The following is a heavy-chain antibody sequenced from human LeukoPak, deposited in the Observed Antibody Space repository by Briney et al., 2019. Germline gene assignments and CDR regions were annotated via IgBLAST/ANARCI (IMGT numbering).Heavy chain of an antibody. CDR3: ARMYSSGWYYFDY. D-gene: IGHD6-19*01. CDR2: IDWDDDK. CDR1: GFSLTTSAMC. Sequence: SGPTLVNPTQTLTLTCTFSGFSLTTSAMCVSWIRQPPGKAQEWLARIDWDDDKYYNTSLKTRLTISKDTSKNQVVLTMTNMDPVDTATYYCARMYSSGWYYFDYWGQGTLVTVSS. V-gene: IGHV2-70*11. J-gene: IGHJ4*02.